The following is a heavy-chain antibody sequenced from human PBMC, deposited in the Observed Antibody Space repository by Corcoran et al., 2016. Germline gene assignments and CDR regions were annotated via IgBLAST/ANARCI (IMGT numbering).Heavy chain of an antibody. Sequence: QVQLQQWGAGLLKPSETLSLTCAVYGGSFSGYYWSWIRQPPGKGLEWIGEINHSGSTNYNPSLKSRVTISVDTSKNQFSLKLSSVTAADTAVYYCARPSNSSSWYGWFDPWGQGTLVTVSS. D-gene: IGHD6-13*01. J-gene: IGHJ5*02. CDR2: INHSGST. CDR3: ARPSNSSSWYGWFDP. CDR1: GGSFSGYY. V-gene: IGHV4-34*01.